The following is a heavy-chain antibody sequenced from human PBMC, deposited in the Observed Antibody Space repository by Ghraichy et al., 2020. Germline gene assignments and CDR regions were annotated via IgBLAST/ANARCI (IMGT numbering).Heavy chain of an antibody. Sequence: GESLNISCAASGFTFSSYAMSWVRQAPGKGLEWVSAISGSGGSTYYADSVKGRFTISRDNSKNTLYLQMNSLRAEDTAVYYCAKDNWKAAAFDYWGQGTLVTVSS. CDR1: GFTFSSYA. CDR3: AKDNWKAAAFDY. D-gene: IGHD6-13*01. CDR2: ISGSGGST. J-gene: IGHJ4*02. V-gene: IGHV3-23*01.